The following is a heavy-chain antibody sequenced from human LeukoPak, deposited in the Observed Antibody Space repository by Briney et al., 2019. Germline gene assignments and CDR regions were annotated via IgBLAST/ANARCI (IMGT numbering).Heavy chain of an antibody. J-gene: IGHJ6*03. CDR2: INDSGTI. D-gene: IGHD1-7*01. CDR1: GGSFSNYY. V-gene: IGHV4-34*01. CDR3: ARRWNYGRNYYIDV. Sequence: SETLSLTSAVYGGSFSNYYWSWIRQSPGKGLEWIGEINDSGTINYNPSLMSRVTISVDKSKNQFSLKLSSVTAADTAVYYCARRWNYGRNYYIDVWGKGATVSVSS.